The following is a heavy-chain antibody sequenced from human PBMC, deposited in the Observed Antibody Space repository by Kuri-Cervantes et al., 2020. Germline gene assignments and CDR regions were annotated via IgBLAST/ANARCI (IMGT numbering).Heavy chain of an antibody. D-gene: IGHD5-18*01. CDR1: GFTFSSYS. V-gene: IGHV3-21*03. J-gene: IGHJ4*02. Sequence: GGSLRLSCAASGFTFSSYSMNWVRQAPGKGLEWVSSISSSSSYIYYADSVKGRFTIPRDNAKNSLYLQMNSLRAEDTAVYYCARGVDTAMEDWGQGTLVTVSS. CDR2: ISSSSSYI. CDR3: ARGVDTAMED.